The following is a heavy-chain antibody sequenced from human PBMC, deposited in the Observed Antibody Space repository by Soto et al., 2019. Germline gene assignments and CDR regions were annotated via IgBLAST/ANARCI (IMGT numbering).Heavy chain of an antibody. V-gene: IGHV4-4*02. CDR1: GGSISSTNW. CDR3: ARAWGFYFDF. J-gene: IGHJ4*02. CDR2: IYYSGIT. D-gene: IGHD1-26*01. Sequence: PSETLSLTCAVSGGSISSTNWWSWFRQPPGKGLEWIGEIYYSGITNYNPSLKSRVTISVDTSKNQFSLKLSSVTAADTAVYYCARAWGFYFDFWARGILVTVPS.